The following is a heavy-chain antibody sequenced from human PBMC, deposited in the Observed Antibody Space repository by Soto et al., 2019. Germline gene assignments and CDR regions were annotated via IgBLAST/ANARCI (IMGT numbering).Heavy chain of an antibody. V-gene: IGHV5-10-1*01. Sequence: PGESLKISCKGSGYIFTSYWITWVRQMPGKGLEWMGRIDPSDSYTNYSPSFQGHVTISADKSISTAYLQWSSLKASDTAICYCARRDADDDKTTYYYGMDVWGQGTTVTVSS. CDR2: IDPSDSYT. D-gene: IGHD4-17*01. CDR3: ARRDADDDKTTYYYGMDV. CDR1: GYIFTSYW. J-gene: IGHJ6*02.